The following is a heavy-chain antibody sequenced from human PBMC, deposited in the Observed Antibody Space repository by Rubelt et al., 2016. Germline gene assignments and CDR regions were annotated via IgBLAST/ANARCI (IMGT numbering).Heavy chain of an antibody. CDR2: IYYSGST. V-gene: IGHV4-59*08. D-gene: IGHD6-19*01. Sequence: QVQLQESGPGLVKPSETLSLTCTVSGGSIHSYYWSWIRQPPGKGLEWIGHIYYSGSTNSNPSRKSRVHRSVDTSKNQFSLKLNSVSAADTAVYYCARSGKQWDALDYWGQGTLVTVSS. CDR3: ARSGKQWDALDY. J-gene: IGHJ4*02. CDR1: GGSIHSYY.